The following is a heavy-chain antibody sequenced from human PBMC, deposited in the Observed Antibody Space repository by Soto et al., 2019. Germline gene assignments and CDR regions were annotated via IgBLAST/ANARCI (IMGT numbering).Heavy chain of an antibody. J-gene: IGHJ4*02. D-gene: IGHD3-3*01. CDR2: ISGPGSST. CDR1: GITLRSFA. Sequence: GSLRLSCAASGITLRSFAMSWVRQAPGKGLEWVSGISGPGSSTYYADSVKGRFTISRDNSKDTLYLQMNSLRAEDTAVYFCAKPLPYYDFWSGYSSAFDYWGQGTLVTVSS. V-gene: IGHV3-23*01. CDR3: AKPLPYYDFWSGYSSAFDY.